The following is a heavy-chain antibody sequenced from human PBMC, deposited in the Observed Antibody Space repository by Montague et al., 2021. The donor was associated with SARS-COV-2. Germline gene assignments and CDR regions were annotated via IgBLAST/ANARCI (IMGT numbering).Heavy chain of an antibody. CDR3: ARNLVVHYWYGMDV. CDR1: GGSISSYY. CDR2: ISYSGST. J-gene: IGHJ6*02. Sequence: SETLSLTCTVAGGSISSYYWSWIRQPPGKGLEWIGYISYSGSTNYNPSLKSRVTISVDTSKNQFPLNLSSVTAADTAVYYCARNLVVHYWYGMDVWGQGTTVTVSS. V-gene: IGHV4-59*01. D-gene: IGHD2-15*01.